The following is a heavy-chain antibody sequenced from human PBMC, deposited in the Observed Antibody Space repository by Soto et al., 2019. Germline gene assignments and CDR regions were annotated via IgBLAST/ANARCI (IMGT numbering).Heavy chain of an antibody. V-gene: IGHV4-31*03. Sequence: TLSLTSTVSGGSISSGCYYWSWIRQHPGKGLEWIGYIYYSGSTYYNPSLKSRVTISVDTSKNQFSLKLSSVTAADTAVYYCARIIDYDSSGTYYFDYWGQGTLVTVSS. J-gene: IGHJ4*02. CDR3: ARIIDYDSSGTYYFDY. CDR1: GGSISSGCYY. CDR2: IYYSGST. D-gene: IGHD3-22*01.